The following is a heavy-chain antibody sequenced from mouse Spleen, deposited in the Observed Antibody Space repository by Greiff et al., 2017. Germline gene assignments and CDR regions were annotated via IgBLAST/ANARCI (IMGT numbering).Heavy chain of an antibody. J-gene: IGHJ3*01. CDR3: ARGGDWSWFAY. Sequence: VHVKQSGPELVKPGASVKMSCKASGYTFTDYNMHWVKQSHGKSLEWIGYINPNNGGTSYNQKFKGKATLTVNKSSSTAYMELRSLTSEDSAVYYCARGGDWSWFAYWGQGTLVTVSA. CDR1: GYTFTDYN. D-gene: IGHD3-3*01. CDR2: INPNNGGT. V-gene: IGHV1-22*01.